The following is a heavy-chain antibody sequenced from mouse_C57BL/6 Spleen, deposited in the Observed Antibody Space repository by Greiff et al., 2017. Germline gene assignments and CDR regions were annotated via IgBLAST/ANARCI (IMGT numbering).Heavy chain of an antibody. J-gene: IGHJ2*01. Sequence: EVKLEESGGGLVQPGGSLKLSCAASGFTFSDYYMYWVRQTPEKRLEWVAYISNGGGSTYYPDTVKGRFTISRDNAKNTLYLQMSRLKSEDTAMYYCARHGSPFDYWGQGTTLTVSS. V-gene: IGHV5-12*01. CDR3: ARHGSPFDY. CDR2: ISNGGGST. CDR1: GFTFSDYY.